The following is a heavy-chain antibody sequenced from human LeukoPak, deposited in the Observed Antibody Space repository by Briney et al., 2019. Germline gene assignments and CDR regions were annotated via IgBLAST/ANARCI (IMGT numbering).Heavy chain of an antibody. D-gene: IGHD3-9*01. V-gene: IGHV3-23*01. CDR3: AKSGGYDILTGSINYGMDV. CDR2: ISGSGGST. CDR1: GFTFSSYA. J-gene: IGHJ6*02. Sequence: GGSLRLSCAASGFTFSSYAISWVRQAPGKGLEWVSAISGSGGSTYYADSVKGRFTISRDNSKNTLYLQMNSLRAEDTAVYYCAKSGGYDILTGSINYGMDVWGQGTTVTVSS.